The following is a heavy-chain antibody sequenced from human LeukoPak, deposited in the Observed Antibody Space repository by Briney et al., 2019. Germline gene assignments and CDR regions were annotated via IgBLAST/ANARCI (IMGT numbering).Heavy chain of an antibody. CDR1: GYSFTSYW. D-gene: IGHD4-17*01. Sequence: PGESLKISCKGSGYSFTSYWIGWVRQMPGKGLEWMGIIYPGDSDTRYSPSFQGQVTISADKSISTAYLQWSCLKASDTAMYYCASQINDYGDYGDAFDIWGQGTMVTVSS. J-gene: IGHJ3*02. CDR3: ASQINDYGDYGDAFDI. CDR2: IYPGDSDT. V-gene: IGHV5-51*01.